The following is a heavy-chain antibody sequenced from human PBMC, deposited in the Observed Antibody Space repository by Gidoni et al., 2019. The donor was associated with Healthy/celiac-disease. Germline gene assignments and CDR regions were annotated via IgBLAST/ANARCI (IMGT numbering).Heavy chain of an antibody. D-gene: IGHD1-1*01. CDR2: IAYDGSDK. CDR1: GFTFSSYG. V-gene: IGHV3-30*18. CDR3: AKNNVRGGDYFDY. Sequence: QVQLVESGAGVVQPGRSLRLSCAASGFTFSSYGMHWVRQAPGKGLGWVADIAYDGSDKYYADSVKGRFTISRDNSKNTLYLQMNSLRAEDTAVYYCAKNNVRGGDYFDYWGQGTLVTVSS. J-gene: IGHJ4*02.